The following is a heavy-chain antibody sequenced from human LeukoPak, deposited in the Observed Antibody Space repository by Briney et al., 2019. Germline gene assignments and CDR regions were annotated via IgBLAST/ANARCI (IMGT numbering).Heavy chain of an antibody. CDR1: GFTFSSYG. CDR2: IWYDGSNK. Sequence: GGSLRLSCAASGFTFSSYGMHWVRQPPGKGLEWVAVIWYDGSNKYCADSVKGRFTISRDNSKNTLYLQMNSLRADDTAVYYCARGPYYGGPGDYYYGMDVWGQGTTVTASS. J-gene: IGHJ6*02. V-gene: IGHV3-33*01. D-gene: IGHD4-23*01. CDR3: ARGPYYGGPGDYYYGMDV.